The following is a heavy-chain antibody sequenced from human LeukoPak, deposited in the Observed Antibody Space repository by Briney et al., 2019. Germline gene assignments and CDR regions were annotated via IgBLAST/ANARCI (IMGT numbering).Heavy chain of an antibody. D-gene: IGHD3-3*01. V-gene: IGHV4-59*01. J-gene: IGHJ4*02. CDR2: IYHSGST. CDR1: GGSISTYY. CDR3: ARGGRDFWSGYID. Sequence: PSETLSLTCTVSGGSISTYYWSWIRQPPGKGLEWIGYIYHSGSTKYNPSLKSRVTISVDTSKNQFSLKLSSVTAADTAVYYCARGGRDFWSGYIDWGQGTLVTVSS.